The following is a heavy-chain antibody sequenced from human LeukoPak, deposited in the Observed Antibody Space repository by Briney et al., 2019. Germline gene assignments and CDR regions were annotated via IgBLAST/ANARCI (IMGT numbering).Heavy chain of an antibody. D-gene: IGHD3-10*01. V-gene: IGHV4-39*01. J-gene: IGHJ5*02. Sequence: SETLSLTCTVSAGSISSSSYYWGWIRQPPGKGLEWIGSIYYSGSTYYNPSLKSRVTISVHTSKNQFSLKLSSVTAADTAVYYCARHLYYYGSGSYQFDPWGQGTLVTVSS. CDR1: AGSISSSSYY. CDR3: ARHLYYYGSGSYQFDP. CDR2: IYYSGST.